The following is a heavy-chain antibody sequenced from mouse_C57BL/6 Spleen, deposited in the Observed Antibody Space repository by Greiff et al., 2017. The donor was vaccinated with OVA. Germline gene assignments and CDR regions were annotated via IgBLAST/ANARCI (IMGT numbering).Heavy chain of an antibody. Sequence: EVKVVESGEGLVKPGGSLKLSCAASGFTFSSYAMSWVGQTPEKRLEWVAYISSGGDYIYYADTVKGRFTISRANARNTLYLQMSSQKTEDTAMYYGTSDSVYYGYYVPCDYWGQGTTLTVSS. CDR2: ISSGGDYI. J-gene: IGHJ2*01. CDR3: TSDSVYYGYYVPCDY. CDR1: GFTFSSYA. V-gene: IGHV5-9-1*02. D-gene: IGHD2-1*01.